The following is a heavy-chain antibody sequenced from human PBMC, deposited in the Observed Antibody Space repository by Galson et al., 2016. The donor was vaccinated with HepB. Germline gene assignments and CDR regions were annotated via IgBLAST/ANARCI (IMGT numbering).Heavy chain of an antibody. Sequence: SETLSLTCSVSGASISGTEYYWGWIRQPPGRGLEWIGSIYHTESTYYNPSLKTRVTISIDKSKNQFSLKLNSVTAADTAVYYCARDLIALAEGGTDYWGQGILVTVSS. D-gene: IGHD6-19*01. CDR2: IYHTEST. J-gene: IGHJ4*02. CDR1: GASISGTEYY. CDR3: ARDLIALAEGGTDY. V-gene: IGHV4-39*07.